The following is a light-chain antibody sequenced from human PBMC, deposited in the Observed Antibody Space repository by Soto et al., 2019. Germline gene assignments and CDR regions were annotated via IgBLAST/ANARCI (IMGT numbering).Light chain of an antibody. Sequence: EIVMTQSPATLSASPGERATLSCRASQSVSTNLAWYQQKPGQAPRLLIYGASTMATGIPARFSGSGSGTEFTLTISSLQSEDFAVYYCQQYNNWPPYTFCQGTKLEIK. CDR2: GAS. CDR3: QQYNNWPPYT. V-gene: IGKV3-15*01. CDR1: QSVSTN. J-gene: IGKJ2*01.